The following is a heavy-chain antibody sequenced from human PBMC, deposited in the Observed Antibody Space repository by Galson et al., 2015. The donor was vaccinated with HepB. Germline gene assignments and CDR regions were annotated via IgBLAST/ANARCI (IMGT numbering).Heavy chain of an antibody. CDR3: AGEVLGTVRGIDY. Sequence: SLRLSCAASGFTFSSYGIHWVRQAPGKGLEWVAIIWFDGSKTYYADSVEGRFTISRDNSKNTLSLQMDSLRAEDTAVYYCAGEVLGTVRGIDYWGQGTLVTVSS. J-gene: IGHJ4*02. CDR1: GFTFSSYG. D-gene: IGHD7-27*01. V-gene: IGHV3-33*01. CDR2: IWFDGSKT.